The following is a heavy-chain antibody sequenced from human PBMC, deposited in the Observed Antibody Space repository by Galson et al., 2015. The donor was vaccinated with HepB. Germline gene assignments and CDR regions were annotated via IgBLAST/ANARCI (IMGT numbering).Heavy chain of an antibody. CDR1: GGSISSYY. CDR2: IYTSGST. CDR3: ARDSGYSSSWFDYYYGMDV. V-gene: IGHV4-4*07. J-gene: IGHJ6*02. Sequence: TLSLTCSVSGGSISSYYWSWIRQPAGKGLEWIGRIYTSGSTNYNPSLKSRVTMSVDTSKNQFSLKLSSVTAADTAVYYCARDSGYSSSWFDYYYGMDVWGQGTTVTVSS. D-gene: IGHD6-13*01.